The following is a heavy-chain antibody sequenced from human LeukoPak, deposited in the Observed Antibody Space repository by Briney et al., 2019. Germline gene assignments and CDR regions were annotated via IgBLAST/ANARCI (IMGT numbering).Heavy chain of an antibody. CDR3: AREWVVAVGPTNYLDY. D-gene: IGHD1-26*01. J-gene: IGHJ4*02. CDR2: ISGSGDDT. Sequence: PGGSLRLSCAASGFNFDLYAMTWVRQAPGKGLEWVASISGSGDDTYYAASVRGRFTISGDSSQTKLQMNSLRAEDTAMYYCAREWVVAVGPTNYLDYWGRGALVTVSS. V-gene: IGHV3-23*01. CDR1: GFNFDLYA.